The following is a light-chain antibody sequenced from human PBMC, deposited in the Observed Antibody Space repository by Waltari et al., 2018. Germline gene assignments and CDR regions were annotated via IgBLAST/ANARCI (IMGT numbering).Light chain of an antibody. Sequence: EVLMTQSPATLSVSPGERATLSCRASQRVNANVAWYQQRPGPAPRLLLYRASTRATGIPARFSGSGDGTAFTLTITSLQSEDFAVYYCQQGYTFGQGTKLEIK. V-gene: IGKV3-15*01. CDR2: RAS. CDR1: QRVNAN. CDR3: QQGYT. J-gene: IGKJ2*01.